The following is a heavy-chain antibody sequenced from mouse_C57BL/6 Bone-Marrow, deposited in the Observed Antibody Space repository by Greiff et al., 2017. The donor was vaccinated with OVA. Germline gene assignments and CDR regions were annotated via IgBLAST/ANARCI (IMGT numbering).Heavy chain of an antibody. V-gene: IGHV1-82*01. Sequence: VQLQQSGPELVKPGASVKISCKASGYAFSSSWMNWVKQRPGKGLEWIGRIYPGDGDTNYNGKFKGKATLTADKSSSTAYMQLSSLTSEDSAVYFCASDYYGFPWGQGTLVTVSA. J-gene: IGHJ3*01. CDR3: ASDYYGFP. CDR1: GYAFSSSW. D-gene: IGHD1-1*01. CDR2: IYPGDGDT.